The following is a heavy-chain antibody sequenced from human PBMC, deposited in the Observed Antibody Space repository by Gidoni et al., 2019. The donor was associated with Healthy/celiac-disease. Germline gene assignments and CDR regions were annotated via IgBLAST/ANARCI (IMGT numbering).Heavy chain of an antibody. J-gene: IGHJ5*02. Sequence: QVQLQESGPGLVKPSETLSLTCTVPGGSLSRDYWGWLRQPAGQGLEWIGRIYTSGSTNYNPPLKSRVTMPVDTSKNQFSLKLSSVTAADTAVYYCARDNQLPPQSYNWFDPWGQGTLVTVSS. D-gene: IGHD2-2*01. CDR3: ARDNQLPPQSYNWFDP. CDR1: GGSLSRDY. CDR2: IYTSGST. V-gene: IGHV4-4*07.